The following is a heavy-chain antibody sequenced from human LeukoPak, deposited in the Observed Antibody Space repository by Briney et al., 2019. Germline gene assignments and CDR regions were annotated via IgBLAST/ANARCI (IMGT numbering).Heavy chain of an antibody. Sequence: ASVKVSCKASGYIFTGHYMHWVRQAPGQGLEYTGWINPNSGGTHFTQKFQGRVTMTRDTSISTAYMELSGLRSDDTAVYYCARAQPIIGYQYYGIDVWGQGTTVTVSS. CDR2: INPNSGGT. D-gene: IGHD3-3*01. V-gene: IGHV1-2*02. CDR1: GYIFTGHY. J-gene: IGHJ6*02. CDR3: ARAQPIIGYQYYGIDV.